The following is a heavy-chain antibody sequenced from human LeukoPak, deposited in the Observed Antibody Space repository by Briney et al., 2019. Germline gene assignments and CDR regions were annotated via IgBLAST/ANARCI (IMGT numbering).Heavy chain of an antibody. J-gene: IGHJ4*02. CDR2: ISSSGSTI. CDR1: GFTFSSYE. Sequence: GGSLRLSCAASGFTFSSYEMNWVRQAPGKGLEWVSYISSSGSTIYYADSVKGRFTISRDNAKNSLYLQMNSLRAEDTAVYYCARGRLGLYFDYWGQGTLVTVSS. D-gene: IGHD7-27*01. V-gene: IGHV3-48*03. CDR3: ARGRLGLYFDY.